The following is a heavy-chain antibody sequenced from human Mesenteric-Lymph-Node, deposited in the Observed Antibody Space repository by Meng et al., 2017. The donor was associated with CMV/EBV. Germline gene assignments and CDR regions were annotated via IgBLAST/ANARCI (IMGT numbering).Heavy chain of an antibody. D-gene: IGHD2-2*01. CDR2: IRSKANSYAT. CDR3: TSLPDNIVVVPAAYVGY. V-gene: IGHV3-73*01. Sequence: GGSLRLSCAASGFTFSGSAMHWVRQASGKGLEWVGRIRSKANSYATAYAASVKGRFTISRDDSKNTAYLQMNSLKTEDTAVYYCTSLPDNIVVVPAAYVGYWGQGTLVTVSS. CDR1: GFTFSGSA. J-gene: IGHJ4*02.